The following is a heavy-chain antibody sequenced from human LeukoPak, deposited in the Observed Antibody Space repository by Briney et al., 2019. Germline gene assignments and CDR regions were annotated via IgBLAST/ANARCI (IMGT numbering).Heavy chain of an antibody. CDR2: INHSGST. V-gene: IGHV4-34*01. D-gene: IGHD6-19*01. J-gene: IGHJ4*02. CDR3: ARDSRSSGWYRIDY. CDR1: GGSFSGYY. Sequence: SETLSLTCAVYGGSFSGYYWSWIRQPPGKGLEWIGEINHSGSTNYNPSLKSRVTISVDTSKNQFSLKLSSVTAADTPVYYCARDSRSSGWYRIDYWGQGTLVTVSS.